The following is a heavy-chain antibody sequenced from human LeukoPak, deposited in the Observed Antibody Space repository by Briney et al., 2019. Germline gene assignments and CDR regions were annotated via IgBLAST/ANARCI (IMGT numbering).Heavy chain of an antibody. D-gene: IGHD2-2*01. CDR2: VSRGSISI. J-gene: IGHJ6*03. CDR1: GFTFVNYA. V-gene: IGHV3-21*06. Sequence: PGGSLRLSCAASGFTFVNYAMTWVRQAPGRGLEWVSLVSRGSISIYYADSMKGRFTVSRDNAKNSLYLQMNRLRAEDTAVYYCARGPVVPAGNFQDYFMDVWGKGTTVTVSS. CDR3: ARGPVVPAGNFQDYFMDV.